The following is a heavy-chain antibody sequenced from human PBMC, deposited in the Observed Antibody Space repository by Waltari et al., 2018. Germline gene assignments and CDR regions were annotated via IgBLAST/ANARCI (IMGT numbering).Heavy chain of an antibody. J-gene: IGHJ6*02. D-gene: IGHD5-12*01. CDR2: INHSGST. CDR3: ARGPHRNRLEVRNNNYGMDV. V-gene: IGHV4-34*01. CDR1: GGSFSGYY. Sequence: QVQLQQWGAGLLKPSETLSLTCAVYGGSFSGYYWTWIRQPPGRGLEWMGEINHSGSTHSDRSLTGRVTTSVDTSKTQVSLKLRSVTAADTAVYYCARGPHRNRLEVRNNNYGMDVWGQGTTVTVSS.